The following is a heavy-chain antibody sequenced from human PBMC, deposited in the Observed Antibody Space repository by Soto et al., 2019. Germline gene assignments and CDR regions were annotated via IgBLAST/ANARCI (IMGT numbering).Heavy chain of an antibody. CDR3: ARGMGYSYGYYYYYGMDV. D-gene: IGHD5-18*01. J-gene: IGHJ6*02. CDR1: GDSVSSNSAA. CDR2: TYYRSKWYN. Sequence: SQTLSLTCAISGDSVSSNSAAWNWIRQSPSRGLEWLGRTYYRSKWYNDYAVSVKSRITINPDTSKNQFSLQLNSVTPEDTAVYYCARGMGYSYGYYYYYGMDVWGQGXTVTVSS. V-gene: IGHV6-1*01.